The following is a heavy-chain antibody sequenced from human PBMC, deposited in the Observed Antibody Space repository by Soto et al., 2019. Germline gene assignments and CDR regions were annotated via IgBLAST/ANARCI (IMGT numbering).Heavy chain of an antibody. CDR3: ARERYVASRHSHFDS. V-gene: IGHV1-18*04. D-gene: IGHD6-6*01. Sequence: SVKVSCKASGYRFSTYGINWVRQAPVQGLEWLGWTSTNNDDRNYAQKFRGRVTFTTDTSTSTAYMELRSLISDDTAVYFCARERYVASRHSHFDSWGQGTQVTVSS. J-gene: IGHJ4*02. CDR2: TSTNNDDR. CDR1: GYRFSTYG.